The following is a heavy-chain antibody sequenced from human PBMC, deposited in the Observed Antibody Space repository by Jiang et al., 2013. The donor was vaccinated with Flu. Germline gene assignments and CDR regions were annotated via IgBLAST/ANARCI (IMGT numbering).Heavy chain of an antibody. Sequence: FSNSAAWNWIRQSPSRGLEWLGRTYYRSKWYNDYAISVKSRITINPDTSKNQFSLQLNSVTPEDTAVYYCARGYGGDIDYWGQGTLVTVSS. CDR3: ARGYGGDIDY. CDR1: FSNSAA. V-gene: IGHV6-1*01. D-gene: IGHD4-23*01. J-gene: IGHJ4*02. CDR2: TYYRSKWYN.